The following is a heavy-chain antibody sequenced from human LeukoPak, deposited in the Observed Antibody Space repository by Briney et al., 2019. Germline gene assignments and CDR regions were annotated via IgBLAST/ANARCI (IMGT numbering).Heavy chain of an antibody. D-gene: IGHD4-17*01. CDR3: ARDYFGTTTVMVSY. CDR1: GFTFSSYG. J-gene: IGHJ4*02. CDR2: IWYDGSNK. Sequence: GGSLRLSCAASGFTFSSYGMHWVRQAPGKGLEWVAVIWYDGSNKYYADSVRGRFTISRDNSKNTLYLQMNSLRAEDTAVYYCARDYFGTTTVMVSYWGQGTLVTVSS. V-gene: IGHV3-33*01.